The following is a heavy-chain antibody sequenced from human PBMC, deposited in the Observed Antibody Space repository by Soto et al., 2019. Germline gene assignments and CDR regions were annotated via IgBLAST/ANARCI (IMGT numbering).Heavy chain of an antibody. Sequence: EVQLVESGGGLIQPGGSLRLSCAVSGFTVSNNYMSWVRQAPGKGLEGVSVIYSGGYTAYGDSVKGRFTISRDNSKNTLFLKIKSLGPDDPAVFSGGTPPGGGGYWGQGTLVTVSS. CDR1: GFTVSNNY. J-gene: IGHJ4*02. V-gene: IGHV3-53*01. D-gene: IGHD2-8*02. CDR2: IYSGGYT. CDR3: GTPPGGGGY.